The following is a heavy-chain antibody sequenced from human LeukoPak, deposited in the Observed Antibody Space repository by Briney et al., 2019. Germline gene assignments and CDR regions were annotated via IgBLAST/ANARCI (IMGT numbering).Heavy chain of an antibody. CDR2: IYYSGST. CDR1: GGSVSSGSYY. V-gene: IGHV4-61*01. Sequence: SETLFLTCTVSGGSVSSGSYYWSWIRQPPGKGLEWIGHIYYSGSTNYNPSLKSRVTISVDTSKNQFSLKLSSVTAADTAVYYCAAEVGDYVDYWGQGTLVTVSS. D-gene: IGHD1-26*01. CDR3: AAEVGDYVDY. J-gene: IGHJ4*02.